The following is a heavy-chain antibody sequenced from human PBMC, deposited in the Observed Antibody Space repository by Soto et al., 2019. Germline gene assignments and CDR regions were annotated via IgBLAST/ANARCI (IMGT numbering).Heavy chain of an antibody. D-gene: IGHD2-2*01. J-gene: IGHJ6*02. CDR3: ARWGPTSGVDCSSTSCYLMDV. V-gene: IGHV3-48*04. CDR2: IFATGATI. CDR1: GFNFSSYS. Sequence: GSLRLSCVASGFNFSSYSLVWVRQAPGKGLEWVSYIFATGATIYYADSVKGRFTVSRDNAQNSVFLLLNSLRAEDTAVYYCARWGPTSGVDCSSTSCYLMDVWGQGTTVTVS.